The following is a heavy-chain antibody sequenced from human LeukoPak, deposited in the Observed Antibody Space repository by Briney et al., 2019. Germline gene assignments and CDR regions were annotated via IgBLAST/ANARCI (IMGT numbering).Heavy chain of an antibody. CDR1: GFSLSTSGVG. CDR2: IYWNDDK. CDR3: AHTPVEYYYDSYPRGYFDY. Sequence: SGPTLVKPTQTLTLTCTFSGFSLSTSGVGVGWIRQPPGKALEWLALIYWNDDKRYSPSLKSRLTITKDTSKNQVVLTMTNMDPVDTATYYCAHTPVEYYYDSYPRGYFDYWGQGTLVTVSS. D-gene: IGHD3-22*01. J-gene: IGHJ4*02. V-gene: IGHV2-5*01.